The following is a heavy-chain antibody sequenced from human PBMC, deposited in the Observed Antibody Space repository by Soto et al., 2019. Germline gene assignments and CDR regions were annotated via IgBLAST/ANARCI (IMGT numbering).Heavy chain of an antibody. J-gene: IGHJ3*02. CDR1: GFSFSTYG. CDR3: ARENYYDSSGYFPYAFDI. Sequence: PGGSLRLSCAASGFSFSTYGMHWVRQAPGKGLEWVAFISNDGSNKYYADSVKGRFTISRDNSKNTLYLQMNSLRAEDTAVYYCARENYYDSSGYFPYAFDIWGQGTMVTVSS. D-gene: IGHD3-22*01. V-gene: IGHV3-30*03. CDR2: ISNDGSNK.